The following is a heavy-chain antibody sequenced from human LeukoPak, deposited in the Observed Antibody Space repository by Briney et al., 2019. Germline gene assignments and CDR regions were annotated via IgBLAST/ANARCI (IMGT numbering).Heavy chain of an antibody. V-gene: IGHV3-30*04. CDR2: ISYDESKK. J-gene: IGHJ4*02. Sequence: GGSLRLSCAASGFTFSSYAMHWVRQAPGKGLEWVTIISYDESKKYYADYVKGRFTISRDNSKNTLYLQMNSLRAEDTAVYYCARVLTVAATESFDYWGQGTLVTVSS. CDR3: ARVLTVAATESFDY. CDR1: GFTFSSYA. D-gene: IGHD6-19*01.